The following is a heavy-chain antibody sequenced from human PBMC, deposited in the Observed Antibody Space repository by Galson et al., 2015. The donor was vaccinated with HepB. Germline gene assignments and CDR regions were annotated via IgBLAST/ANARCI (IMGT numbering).Heavy chain of an antibody. CDR1: GFTFSSYG. CDR2: ISYSGNDK. D-gene: IGHD3-10*01. Sequence: SLRLSCAASGFTFSSYGMRWVRQAPGKGLEWVAVISYSGNDKFYADSMKGRSTISRDNSKKMLYLEINSLRPEDTATYYCAKTDTPGAAGDIITWGQETRVTVSP. CDR3: AKTDTPGAAGDIIT. J-gene: IGHJ5*02. V-gene: IGHV3-30*18.